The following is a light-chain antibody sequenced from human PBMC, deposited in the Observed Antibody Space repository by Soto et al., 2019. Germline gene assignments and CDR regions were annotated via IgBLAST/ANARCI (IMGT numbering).Light chain of an antibody. V-gene: IGKV3-20*01. CDR1: QSVRSRY. CDR2: DAS. CDR3: QQYGSSVT. Sequence: DIVLTQSPGTLSLSPGERATLSCRASQSVRSRYLAWYQQKAGQAPRLLIYDASRRATGIPDRFSGSGSGTDFTLTISRLEPEDFAVYYCQQYGSSVTFGGGTKVKIK. J-gene: IGKJ4*01.